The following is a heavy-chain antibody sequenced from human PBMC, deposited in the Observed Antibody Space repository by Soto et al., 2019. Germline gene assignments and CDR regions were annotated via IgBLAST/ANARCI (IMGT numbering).Heavy chain of an antibody. J-gene: IGHJ6*02. CDR3: AKDVIAAAGTGGMDV. D-gene: IGHD6-13*01. V-gene: IGHV3-30*18. CDR2: ISYDGSNK. Sequence: GGSLRLSCAASGFTFISYGMHWVRQAPGKGLEWVAVISYDGSNKYYADSVKGRFTISRDNSKNTLYLQMNSLRAEDTAVYYCAKDVIAAAGTGGMDVWGQGTTVTVSS. CDR1: GFTFISYG.